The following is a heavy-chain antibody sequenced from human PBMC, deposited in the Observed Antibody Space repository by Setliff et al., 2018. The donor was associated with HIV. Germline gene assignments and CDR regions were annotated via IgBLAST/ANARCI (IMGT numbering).Heavy chain of an antibody. Sequence: SETLSLTCNVSGGAISSSSYYWFWIRQPPGKGLEWIGSIFYSGSTYYNPSLKSRLTISVDTSKTQFSLKLRSVTAADTAVYYCARLAGKSFLEWLSPDAFDIWGQGTMVTVSS. CDR1: GGAISSSSYY. J-gene: IGHJ3*02. CDR2: IFYSGST. CDR3: ARLAGKSFLEWLSPDAFDI. V-gene: IGHV4-39*01. D-gene: IGHD3-3*01.